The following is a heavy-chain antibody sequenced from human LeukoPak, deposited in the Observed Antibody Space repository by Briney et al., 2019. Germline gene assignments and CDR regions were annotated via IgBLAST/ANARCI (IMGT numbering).Heavy chain of an antibody. Sequence: SQTLSLTCTVSGGSISSGSYYCSWIRQPAGKGLEWIWRIYTSGSTNYNPSLKSPVTISVDTPKSQFSLKLGSVAAADTDVYYCAREGYYDSSGYDYWGQRTLVTVSS. CDR1: GGSISSGSYY. D-gene: IGHD3-22*01. CDR2: IYTSGST. V-gene: IGHV4-61*02. J-gene: IGHJ4*02. CDR3: AREGYYDSSGYDY.